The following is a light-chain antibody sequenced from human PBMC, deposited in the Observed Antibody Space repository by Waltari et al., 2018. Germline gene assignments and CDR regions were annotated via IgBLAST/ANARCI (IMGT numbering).Light chain of an antibody. V-gene: IGLV1-36*01. CDR3: AAWDDSLNAGV. Sequence: QSVLTQPPSVSEVPRQRVTISCSARSHNIGNNAVSWYQHLPGKAPKVLNFHDDQLPAGVSDRCSGSKSGTSASLAISGLQSEDEATYYCAAWDDSLNAGVFGGGTKLTVL. CDR1: SHNIGNNA. J-gene: IGLJ3*02. CDR2: HDD.